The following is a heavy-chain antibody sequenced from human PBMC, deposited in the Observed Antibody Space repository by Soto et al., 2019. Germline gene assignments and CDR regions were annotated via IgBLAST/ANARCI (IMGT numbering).Heavy chain of an antibody. D-gene: IGHD2-2*02. CDR1: GYTFTSYA. CDR3: ARGPRPNCSSTSCYKAFDI. CDR2: INTNTGNP. Sequence: ASVKVSCKASGYTFTSYAMNWVRQAPGQGLEWMGWINTNTGNPTYAQGFTGRFVFSLDTSVSTAYLQISSLKAEDTAVYYCARGPRPNCSSTSCYKAFDIWGQGTMVTVSS. V-gene: IGHV7-4-1*02. J-gene: IGHJ3*02.